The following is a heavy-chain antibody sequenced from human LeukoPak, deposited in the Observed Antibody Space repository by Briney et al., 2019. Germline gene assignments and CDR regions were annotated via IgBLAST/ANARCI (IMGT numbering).Heavy chain of an antibody. Sequence: SETLSLTCAVYGGSFSGYYWSWIRQPPGKGLEWIGEINQSGSTNYNPSLKSRVTISVDTSKNQFSLKLSSVTAADTAVYYCARGLFGTMVRGPVDYWGQGALVTVSS. CDR3: ARGLFGTMVRGPVDY. V-gene: IGHV4-34*01. CDR1: GGSFSGYY. D-gene: IGHD3-10*01. CDR2: INQSGST. J-gene: IGHJ4*02.